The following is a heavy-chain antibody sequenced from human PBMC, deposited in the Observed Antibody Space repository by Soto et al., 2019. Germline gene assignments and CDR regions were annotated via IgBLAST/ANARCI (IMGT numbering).Heavy chain of an antibody. CDR3: ARYARTPDF. V-gene: IGHV4-59*01. J-gene: IGHJ4*02. D-gene: IGHD2-2*01. CDR2: IYYTGDT. CDR1: GASITSSY. Sequence: QVQLQESGPGLVKPSETLSLTCTVSGASITSSYWPWFRQPPGQGLESIGYIYYTGDTNTNPSLKSRVTISIDTSKNHFSLKLSSVTAADTAVYYCARYARTPDFWGQGTLVTVSS.